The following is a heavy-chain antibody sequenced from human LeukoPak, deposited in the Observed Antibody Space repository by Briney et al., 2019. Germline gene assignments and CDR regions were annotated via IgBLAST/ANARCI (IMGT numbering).Heavy chain of an antibody. V-gene: IGHV3-11*04. CDR1: GFSFSDYY. CDR2: ISSSGFTI. CDR3: ATGDGDFGDPFNY. D-gene: IGHD4-17*01. Sequence: GGSLRLSCAASGFSFSDYYMSWIRQAPGKGLEWVSYISSSGFTIYYADSVKGRFTISRDNAKNTLYLQMNSLSAEDTAIYYCATGDGDFGDPFNYWGQGTLVTVSS. J-gene: IGHJ4*02.